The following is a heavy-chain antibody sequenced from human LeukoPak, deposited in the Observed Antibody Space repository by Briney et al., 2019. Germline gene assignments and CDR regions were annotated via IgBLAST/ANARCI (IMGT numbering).Heavy chain of an antibody. CDR2: ASYDGGNK. J-gene: IGHJ4*02. Sequence: PGGSLRLSCVASGFALSMYTLHWVRQAPGKGLECVAVASYDGGNKYYADSVKGRFTISRDNSKNTLYLQMNSLRAEDTAVYYCAKHRRTYGSGSYSFDYWGQGTLVTVSS. V-gene: IGHV3-30-3*02. CDR3: AKHRRTYGSGSYSFDY. D-gene: IGHD3-10*01. CDR1: GFALSMYT.